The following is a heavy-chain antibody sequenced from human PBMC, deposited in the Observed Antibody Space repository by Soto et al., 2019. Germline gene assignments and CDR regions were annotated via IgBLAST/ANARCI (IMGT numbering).Heavy chain of an antibody. Sequence: QVQLVQSGAEVKKPGASVKVSCKASGYTFTSYGISWVRQAPGQGLEGMGWISAYNGNTNYAQKLQGRVTMTTDTSTSTAYMELRSLRSDDTAVYYCARAVSSSSSGWSYYYYYMDVWGKGTTVTVSS. V-gene: IGHV1-18*01. CDR2: ISAYNGNT. CDR3: ARAVSSSSSGWSYYYYYMDV. CDR1: GYTFTSYG. D-gene: IGHD6-6*01. J-gene: IGHJ6*03.